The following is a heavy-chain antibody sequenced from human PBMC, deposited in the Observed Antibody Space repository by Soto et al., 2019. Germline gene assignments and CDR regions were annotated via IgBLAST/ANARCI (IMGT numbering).Heavy chain of an antibody. V-gene: IGHV3-30*02. D-gene: IGHD6-19*01. CDR2: IWYDGSNK. Sequence: GGSLRLSCAASGFTFSSYGMHWVRQAPGKGLEWVAVIWYDGSNKYYADSVKGRFTISRDNSKNTLYLQMNSLRAEDTAVYYCAKDLFILGSSGWYERGFDYWGQGTLVTVSS. CDR3: AKDLFILGSSGWYERGFDY. J-gene: IGHJ4*02. CDR1: GFTFSSYG.